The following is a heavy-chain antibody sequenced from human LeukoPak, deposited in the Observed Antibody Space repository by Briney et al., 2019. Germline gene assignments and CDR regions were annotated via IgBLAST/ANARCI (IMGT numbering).Heavy chain of an antibody. J-gene: IGHJ5*02. CDR1: GYSFTSYW. Sequence: GESLRISCKGSGYSFTSYWIGWVRQMPGKGLEWMGIIYPSDSDTRYSPSFEGQVTMSADKSISTAYLQWSSLGASDTAMYYCARLTYTPSGFDPWGQGTLVTVSS. D-gene: IGHD5-18*01. CDR2: IYPSDSDT. CDR3: ARLTYTPSGFDP. V-gene: IGHV5-51*01.